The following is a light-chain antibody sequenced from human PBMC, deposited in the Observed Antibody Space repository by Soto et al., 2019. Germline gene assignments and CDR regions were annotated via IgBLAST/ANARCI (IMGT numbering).Light chain of an antibody. V-gene: IGLV2-23*03. J-gene: IGLJ2*01. CDR1: SSDVGSYNL. Sequence: QSVPTQPASVSGSPGQSITISCTGTSSDVGSYNLVSWYQQHPGKAPKLMIYEGSKRPSGVSNRFSGSKSGNTASLTISGLQAEDEADYHCCSYAGSSTFVFGGGTKLTVL. CDR2: EGS. CDR3: CSYAGSSTFV.